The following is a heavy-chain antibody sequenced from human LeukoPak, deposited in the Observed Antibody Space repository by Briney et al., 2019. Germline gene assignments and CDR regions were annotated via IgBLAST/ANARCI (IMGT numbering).Heavy chain of an antibody. CDR1: GGSFSGYY. D-gene: IGHD2-2*01. J-gene: IGHJ6*02. CDR3: ASVVQYQLPLQVNMDV. Sequence: SETLSLTCAVYGGSFSGYYWSWIRQPPGKGLEWIGEINHSGSTNYNPSLKSRVTISVDTSKNQFSLKLSSVTGADTAVYYCASVVQYQLPLQVNMDVWGQGTTVTVSS. CDR2: INHSGST. V-gene: IGHV4-34*01.